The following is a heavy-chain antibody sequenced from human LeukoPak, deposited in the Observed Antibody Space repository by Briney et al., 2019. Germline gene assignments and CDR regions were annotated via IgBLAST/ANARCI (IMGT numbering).Heavy chain of an antibody. CDR3: ARDHRNDGLGFDP. V-gene: IGHV4-59*01. CDR1: GGSISSYY. CDR2: IYYSGST. J-gene: IGHJ5*02. D-gene: IGHD1-1*01. Sequence: SETLSLTCTVSGGSISSYYWSWIRQPPGKGLEWIGYIYYSGSTNYNPSLKSRVTISVDTSKNQFSLKLSSVTAADTAVYYCARDHRNDGLGFDPWGQGTLVTVSS.